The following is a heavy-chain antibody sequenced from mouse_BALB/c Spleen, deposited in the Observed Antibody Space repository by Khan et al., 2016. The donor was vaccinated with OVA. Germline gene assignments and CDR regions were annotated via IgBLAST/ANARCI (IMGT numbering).Heavy chain of an antibody. D-gene: IGHD3-1*01. CDR3: ARRGAARATWDFFDY. CDR2: IFPGGGYT. V-gene: IGHV1-63*02. CDR1: GYTFTNYW. Sequence: QVRLQQSGAELVRPGTSVKMSCKAAGYTFTNYWIGWVKQRLGHGLEWIGDIFPGGGYTNYAEKFKGMATLTTDTSSSTAYMQLSSLTSEDSAIYYWARRGAARATWDFFDYWGQGTTLTVSS. J-gene: IGHJ2*01.